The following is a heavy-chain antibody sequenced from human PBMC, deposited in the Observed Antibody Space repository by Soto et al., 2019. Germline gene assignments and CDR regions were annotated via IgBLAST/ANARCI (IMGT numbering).Heavy chain of an antibody. Sequence: RRLSCAASGFTFSSYSMNWVRQAPGKGLEWVSSISSSSYIYYADSVKGRFTISRDNAKNSLYLQMNSLRAEDTAVYYCARGRVSATRPAHFDYWGQGTLVTVSS. V-gene: IGHV3-21*01. D-gene: IGHD2-21*02. CDR1: GFTFSSYS. CDR3: ARGRVSATRPAHFDY. CDR2: ISSSSYI. J-gene: IGHJ4*02.